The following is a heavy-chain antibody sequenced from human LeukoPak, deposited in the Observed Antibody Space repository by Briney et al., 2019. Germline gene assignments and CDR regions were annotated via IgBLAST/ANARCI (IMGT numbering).Heavy chain of an antibody. CDR3: LWWDY. CDR1: GFTSSTAW. V-gene: IGHV3-15*01. J-gene: IGHJ4*02. CDR2: IKSNSDGGTT. D-gene: IGHD2-21*01. Sequence: GGSLRLSRVASGFTSSTAWMSWLRQAPGKGLEWVGRIKSNSDGGTTDYAASVKGRFTISRDDSKNTVYLQMNSLKTEDTAVYYCLWWDYWGQGTLVTVSS.